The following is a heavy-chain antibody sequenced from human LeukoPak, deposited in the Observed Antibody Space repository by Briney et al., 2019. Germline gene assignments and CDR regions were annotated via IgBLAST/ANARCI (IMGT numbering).Heavy chain of an antibody. CDR3: AKTFWINAWSVGFDS. V-gene: IGHV4-61*02. CDR1: GGSISSSGYS. J-gene: IGHJ4*02. CDR2: ISTSGST. D-gene: IGHD3-3*01. Sequence: SETLSLTCSVSGGSISSSGYSWTWIRQPAEKGLEWIGRISTSGSTTYNPSLESRVTISLVKSKNQFSLRLSSVTAADTAVYYCAKTFWINAWSVGFDSWGPGTLVAVSS.